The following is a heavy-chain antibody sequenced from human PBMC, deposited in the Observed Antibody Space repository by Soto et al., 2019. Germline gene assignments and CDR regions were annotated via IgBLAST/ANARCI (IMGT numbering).Heavy chain of an antibody. Sequence: QVQLVESGVGVVQPGRSVRLSCAASGFTFSRYGVLWVRQAPGKGLEWVAVIWYDGSNKYYADSVKGRFTISRDNSKNTLYLLMHILRAEDRAVYYCTRNGATTRTTGIDYLGQGTLVTVSS. D-gene: IGHD1-26*01. CDR1: GFTFSRYG. J-gene: IGHJ4*02. CDR3: TRNGATTRTTGIDY. V-gene: IGHV3-33*01. CDR2: IWYDGSNK.